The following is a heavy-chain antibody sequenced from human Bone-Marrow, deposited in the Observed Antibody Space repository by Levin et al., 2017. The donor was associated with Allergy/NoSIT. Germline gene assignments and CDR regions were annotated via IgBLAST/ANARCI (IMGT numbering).Heavy chain of an antibody. CDR1: GFTFSSYG. CDR3: ARGVYSYGFGVLDY. V-gene: IGHV3-33*01. Sequence: SCAASGFTFSSYGMHWVRQAPGKGLEWVAVIWYDGSNKYYADSVKGRFTISRDNSKNTLYLQMNSLRAEDTAVYYCARGVYSYGFGVLDYWGQGTLVTVSS. J-gene: IGHJ4*02. CDR2: IWYDGSNK. D-gene: IGHD5-18*01.